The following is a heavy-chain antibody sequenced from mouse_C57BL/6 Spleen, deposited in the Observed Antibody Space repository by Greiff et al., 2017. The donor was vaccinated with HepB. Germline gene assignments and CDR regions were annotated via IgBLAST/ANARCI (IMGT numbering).Heavy chain of an antibody. Sequence: EVKLLESGPGLVKPSQSLSLTCSVTGYSITSGYYWNWIRQFPGNKLEWMGYISYDGSNNYNPSLKNRISITRDTSKNQFFLKLNSVTTEDTATYYCARRLLRYYFDYWGQGTTLTVSS. CDR2: ISYDGSN. V-gene: IGHV3-6*01. CDR3: ARRLLRYYFDY. J-gene: IGHJ2*01. CDR1: GYSITSGYY. D-gene: IGHD1-1*01.